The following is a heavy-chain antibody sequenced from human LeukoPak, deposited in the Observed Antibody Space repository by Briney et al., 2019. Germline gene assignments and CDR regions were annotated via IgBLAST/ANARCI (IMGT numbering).Heavy chain of an antibody. V-gene: IGHV3-48*02. Sequence: PGGSLKLSCEASGFTFSSYSMNWVRQAPGKGLEWVSYISSGGSKIYYADSLKGRFTISRDNARNSLFLQMNSLRDEDTAVYYCARVRGICSISPCYVNSAVVWGKEAPGSVSS. J-gene: IGHJ6*04. CDR1: GFTFSSYS. CDR3: ARVRGICSISPCYVNSAVV. D-gene: IGHD2-2*01. CDR2: ISSGGSKI.